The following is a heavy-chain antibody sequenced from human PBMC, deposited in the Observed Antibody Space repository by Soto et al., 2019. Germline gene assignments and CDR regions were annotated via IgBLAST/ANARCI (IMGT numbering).Heavy chain of an antibody. D-gene: IGHD6-6*01. Sequence: SVKVSCKASGYTFTGHYIHWVRQAPERGPEWMGEIGPESGATRYAQKFQGRVTMTRGTSLTTVYMELKTLSPDDTAVYYCAREGTSTSQQGQHWGQGTLVTVSP. V-gene: IGHV1-2*02. CDR2: IGPESGAT. J-gene: IGHJ1*01. CDR1: GYTFTGHY. CDR3: AREGTSTSQQGQH.